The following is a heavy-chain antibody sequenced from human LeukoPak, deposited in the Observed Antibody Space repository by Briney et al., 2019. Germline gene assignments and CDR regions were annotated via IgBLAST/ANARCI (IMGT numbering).Heavy chain of an antibody. D-gene: IGHD3-22*01. J-gene: IGHJ6*03. Sequence: GGSLRLSCAASGFTFSSYSMNWVRQAPGKGLEWVSSISSSSSYIYYADSVKGRFTISRDNAKNSLYLQMNSLRAEDTAVYYCASERDSSGLYYYYYYYMDVWGKGTTVTVSS. V-gene: IGHV3-21*01. CDR1: GFTFSSYS. CDR3: ASERDSSGLYYYYYYYMDV. CDR2: ISSSSSYI.